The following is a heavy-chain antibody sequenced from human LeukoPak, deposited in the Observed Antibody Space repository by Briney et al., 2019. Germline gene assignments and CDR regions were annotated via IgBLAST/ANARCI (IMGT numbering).Heavy chain of an antibody. D-gene: IGHD6-19*01. CDR3: ARDSVAVAGRGFGWFDP. Sequence: ASVKVSCKASGYTFTSYYMHWVRQAPGQGLEWMGIINPSGGSTSYAQKLQGRVTMTRDTSTSTVYMELSSLRSEDTAVYYCARDSVAVAGRGFGWFDPWGQGTLVTVSS. V-gene: IGHV1-46*01. J-gene: IGHJ5*02. CDR1: GYTFTSYY. CDR2: INPSGGST.